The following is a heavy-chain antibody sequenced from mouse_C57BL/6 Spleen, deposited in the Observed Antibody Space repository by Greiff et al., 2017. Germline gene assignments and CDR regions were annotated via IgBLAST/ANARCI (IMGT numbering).Heavy chain of an antibody. V-gene: IGHV1-55*01. Sequence: QVQLQQPGAELVKPGASVKMSCKASGYTFTSYWITWVKQRPGQGLEWIGDIYPGSGSTNYNEKFKSKATLTVGTSSSTAYMQLSSLTSEDSAVYYCAREANYYGSPYAMDYWGQGTSVTVSS. J-gene: IGHJ4*01. CDR3: AREANYYGSPYAMDY. CDR2: IYPGSGST. CDR1: GYTFTSYW. D-gene: IGHD1-1*01.